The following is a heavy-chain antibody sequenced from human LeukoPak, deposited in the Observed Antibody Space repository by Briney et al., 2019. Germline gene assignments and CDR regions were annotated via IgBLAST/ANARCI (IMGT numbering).Heavy chain of an antibody. CDR2: IKQDGSEK. CDR3: ARATLGAFDI. D-gene: IGHD2-15*01. J-gene: IGHJ3*02. V-gene: IGHV3-7*01. CDR1: GLTFSSYW. Sequence: PGGSPGLSCAASGLTFSSYWMSWVRQAPGKGLEWVANIKQDGSEKYYVDSVKGRFTISRDNAKNSLYLQMNSLRAEDTAVYYCARATLGAFDIWGQGTMVTVSS.